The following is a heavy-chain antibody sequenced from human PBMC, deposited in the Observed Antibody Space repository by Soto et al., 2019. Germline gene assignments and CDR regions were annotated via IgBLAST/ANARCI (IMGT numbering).Heavy chain of an antibody. V-gene: IGHV3-30*18. CDR2: ISYDGSNK. D-gene: IGHD2-2*01. CDR1: GFTFSSYG. J-gene: IGHJ4*02. CDR3: AKDQWYCISTSCYAPFDY. Sequence: GGSLRLSCAASGFTFSSYGMHWVRLAPGKGLEWVAVISYDGSNKYYADSVKGRFTISRDNSKNTLYLQMNSLRAEDTAVYYCAKDQWYCISTSCYAPFDYWGQGTLVTVSS.